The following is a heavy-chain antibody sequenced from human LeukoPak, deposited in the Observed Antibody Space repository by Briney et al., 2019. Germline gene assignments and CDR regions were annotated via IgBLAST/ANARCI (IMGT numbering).Heavy chain of an antibody. CDR1: GFTFSSYS. D-gene: IGHD1-26*01. V-gene: IGHV3-23*01. CDR3: AKDRTSGSYSANYFDY. CDR2: ISGSGGST. Sequence: GGSLRLSCAASGFTFSSYSMNWVRQAPVKGLEWVSAISGSGGSTYYADSVKGRFTISRDNSKNTLYLQMNSLRAEDTAVYYCAKDRTSGSYSANYFDYWGQGTLVTVSS. J-gene: IGHJ4*02.